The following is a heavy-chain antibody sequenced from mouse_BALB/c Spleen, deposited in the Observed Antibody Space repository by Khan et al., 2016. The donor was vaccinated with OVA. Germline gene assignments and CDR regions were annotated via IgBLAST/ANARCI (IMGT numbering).Heavy chain of an antibody. Sequence: QVRLQQSGAELVRPGVSVKISCKGSGYIFTDFSMHWVKRSHAKSLEWIGVISTYYGDSIYNQNFKDKATLTVEKSSSTAYMELARLTSEDSAIYYWARGSGNYRFAYWGQGTLVTVSA. CDR1: GYIFTDFS. V-gene: IGHV1S137*01. D-gene: IGHD2-1*01. J-gene: IGHJ3*01. CDR3: ARGSGNYRFAY. CDR2: ISTYYGDS.